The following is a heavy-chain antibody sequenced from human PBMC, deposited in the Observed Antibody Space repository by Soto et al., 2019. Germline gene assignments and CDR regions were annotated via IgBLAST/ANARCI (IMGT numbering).Heavy chain of an antibody. D-gene: IGHD2-2*01. CDR2: IYHSGST. V-gene: IGHV4-38-2*01. CDR1: GYSISSGYY. CDR3: ARGVVVPNNWFDP. J-gene: IGHJ5*02. Sequence: KTSETLSLTCAASGYSISSGYYWGWLRQPPGKGLEWIGSIYHSGSTYYNPSLKSRVTISVDTSKNQFALKLGSVTAADTAVYYCARGVVVPNNWFDPWGQGTLVTVSS.